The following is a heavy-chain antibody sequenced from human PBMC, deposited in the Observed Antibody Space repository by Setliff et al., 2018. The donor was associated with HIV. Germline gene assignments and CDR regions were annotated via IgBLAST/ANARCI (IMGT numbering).Heavy chain of an antibody. CDR3: AITTVGVTTEMY. CDR2: IHPTGHI. V-gene: IGHV4-34*01. J-gene: IGHJ4*02. CDR1: GGSLSSYY. Sequence: KPSETLSLTCVAYGGSLSSYYWNWIRQTPGKGLEWIGEIHPTGHINYNPSLQNRVTVSVDTSKPQFSLKMSSVTTADTAVYYCAITTVGVTTEMYWGQGTLVTVSS. D-gene: IGHD2-21*02.